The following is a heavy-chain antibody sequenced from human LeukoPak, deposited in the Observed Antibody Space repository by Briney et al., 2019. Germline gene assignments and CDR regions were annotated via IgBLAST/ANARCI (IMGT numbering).Heavy chain of an antibody. V-gene: IGHV1-2*02. J-gene: IGHJ5*02. CDR3: ARGRSSWYGTNNWFDP. Sequence: ASVTVSCKASGYTFTGYYIHWVRQAPGQGLEWMGWINPSSGDTNFAQKFQGRVTMTRDTSISTAYMEVSRLRSDDTAVYYCARGRSSWYGTNNWFDPWGQGTLVTVSS. CDR2: INPSSGDT. CDR1: GYTFTGYY. D-gene: IGHD6-13*01.